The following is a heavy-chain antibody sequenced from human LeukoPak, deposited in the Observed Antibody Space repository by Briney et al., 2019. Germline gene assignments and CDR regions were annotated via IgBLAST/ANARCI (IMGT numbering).Heavy chain of an antibody. J-gene: IGHJ6*03. CDR1: GYTFTSYD. V-gene: IGHV1-8*01. CDR3: ARSSYCSSTSCYLTHYYYYMDV. CDR2: MNPNSGNT. D-gene: IGHD2-2*01. Sequence: ASVKVSCKASGYTFTSYDINWVRQATGQGLEWMGWMNPNSGNTGYAQKFQGRVTMTRNTSISTAYMELSSPRSEDTAVYYCARSSYCSSTSCYLTHYYYYMDVWGKGTTVTVSS.